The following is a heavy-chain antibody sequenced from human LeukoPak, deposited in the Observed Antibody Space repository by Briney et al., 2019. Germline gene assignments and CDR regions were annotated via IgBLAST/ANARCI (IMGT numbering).Heavy chain of an antibody. CDR1: AITFSNAW. CDR3: ATDRFYNTFDY. CDR2: IKPDGSEK. D-gene: IGHD3-10*01. V-gene: IGHV3-7*01. Sequence: GGSLRLSCAASAITFSNAWMNWVRQAPGEGLEWVATIKPDGSEKWYVNSVKGRFTISRDNAKNSLYLQMDSLRVYDTAVYYCATDRFYNTFDYWGQGTLVTVSS. J-gene: IGHJ4*02.